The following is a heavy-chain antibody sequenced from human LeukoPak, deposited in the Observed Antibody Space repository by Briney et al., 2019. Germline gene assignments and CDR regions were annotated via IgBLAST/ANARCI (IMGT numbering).Heavy chain of an antibody. CDR3: ALIVVVPAAISDWFDP. CDR1: GYTLTGYY. Sequence: GASVKVSCKASGYTLTGYYMHWVRQAPGQGLEWMGWINPNSGGTNYAQKFQGRVTMTRDTSISTAYMELSRLRSDDTAVYYCALIVVVPAAISDWFDPWGQGTLVTVSS. D-gene: IGHD2-2*01. J-gene: IGHJ5*02. V-gene: IGHV1-2*02. CDR2: INPNSGGT.